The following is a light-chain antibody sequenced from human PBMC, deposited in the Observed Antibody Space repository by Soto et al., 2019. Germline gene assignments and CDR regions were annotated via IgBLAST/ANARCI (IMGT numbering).Light chain of an antibody. V-gene: IGKV1-39*01. J-gene: IGKJ2*01. Sequence: DIQMTQSPSSLSASVGDRVTITCRASQSISSNLNWYQQKPGEAPKLLIYVASSLQSGVPSRFSGSESVTDYTLTISSLQPDDFTPYYCQQGYSTPYTFGQGTKLEIK. CDR1: QSISSN. CDR2: VAS. CDR3: QQGYSTPYT.